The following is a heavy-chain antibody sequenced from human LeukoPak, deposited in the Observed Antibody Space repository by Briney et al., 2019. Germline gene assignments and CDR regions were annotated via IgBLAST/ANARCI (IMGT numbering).Heavy chain of an antibody. D-gene: IGHD3-10*01. J-gene: IGHJ4*02. Sequence: ASVKVSCKASGYTFTDYYIHWVRQAPGQGLEWMGWINPNSGGTKFARNFQVRVTMTRDTSIRTAYMELSRLRSDDTAVYYCARGHGYGSGSYYNVPKYRGQGTLVTVSS. CDR1: GYTFTDYY. CDR2: INPNSGGT. CDR3: ARGHGYGSGSYYNVPKY. V-gene: IGHV1-2*02.